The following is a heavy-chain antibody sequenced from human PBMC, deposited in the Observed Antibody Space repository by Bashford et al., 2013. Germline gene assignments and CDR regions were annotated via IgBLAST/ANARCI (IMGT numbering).Heavy chain of an antibody. CDR1: S. CDR3: ARVGGRYQLDY. CDR2: IYYSGST. J-gene: IGHJ4*02. D-gene: IGHD3-16*02. Sequence: SRRWIRQPPGKGLEWIGYIYYSGSTFYNPSLRSRAVISVGGSKNQFSLDLTSVTAADTAVYYCARVGGRYQLDYWGQGILVTVSS. V-gene: IGHV4-30-2*01.